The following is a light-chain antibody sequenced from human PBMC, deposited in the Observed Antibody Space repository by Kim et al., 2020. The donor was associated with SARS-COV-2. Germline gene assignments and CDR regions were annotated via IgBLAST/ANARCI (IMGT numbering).Light chain of an antibody. CDR2: DAS. V-gene: IGKV1-33*01. J-gene: IGKJ2*01. Sequence: DIQMTQSPSSLSASVGDRVTITCQASQDITNHLNWYQQKAGKAPNFLIHDASKLETGVPSRFSGSGSGTDFTFTISSLQPEDFATYYCLQYDTPPYTLGQGAKLES. CDR1: QDITNH. CDR3: LQYDTPPYT.